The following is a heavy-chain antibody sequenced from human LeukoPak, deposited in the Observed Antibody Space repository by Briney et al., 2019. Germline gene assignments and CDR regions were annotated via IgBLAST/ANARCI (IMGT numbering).Heavy chain of an antibody. D-gene: IGHD6-13*01. J-gene: IGHJ5*02. CDR3: TRDLAAAAT. CDR2: INQGGKKR. V-gene: IGHV3-7*03. Sequence: GGSLRLSCVGSGFIFSDYWMSWVRQAPGKGLEWVANINQGGKKRNYVDSMKGRFIISRDDAKNSLYPQMNGLTAEDTAMYYCTRDLAAAATWGQGTLVTVSS. CDR1: GFIFSDYW.